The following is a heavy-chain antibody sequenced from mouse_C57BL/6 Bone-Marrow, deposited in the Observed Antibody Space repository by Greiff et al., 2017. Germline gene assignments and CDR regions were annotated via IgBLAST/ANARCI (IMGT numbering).Heavy chain of an antibody. D-gene: IGHD1-1*01. V-gene: IGHV1-85*01. Sequence: VQLQQSGPELVKPGASVKLSCKASGYTFTSYDINWVKQRPGQGLEWIGWIYPRDGSTKYNEKFKGKATLTVDPSSSTAYMELLSLTSEDSAVYFCARLEFDGSSGDWYFDVWGTGTTVTVSS. CDR3: ARLEFDGSSGDWYFDV. CDR2: IYPRDGST. CDR1: GYTFTSYD. J-gene: IGHJ1*03.